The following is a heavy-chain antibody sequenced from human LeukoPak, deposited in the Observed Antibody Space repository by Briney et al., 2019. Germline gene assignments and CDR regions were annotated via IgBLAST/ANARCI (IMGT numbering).Heavy chain of an antibody. D-gene: IGHD3-22*01. CDR3: ARDIGYYYDSSGHGDY. V-gene: IGHV3-23*01. J-gene: IGHJ4*02. CDR1: GFTFSSNW. CDR2: ISGSGGST. Sequence: PGGSLRLSCAASGFTFSSNWMHWVRQAPGKGLEWVSAISGSGGSTYYADSVKGRFTISRDNSKNTLYLQMNSLRAEDTAVYYCARDIGYYYDSSGHGDYWGQGTLVTVSS.